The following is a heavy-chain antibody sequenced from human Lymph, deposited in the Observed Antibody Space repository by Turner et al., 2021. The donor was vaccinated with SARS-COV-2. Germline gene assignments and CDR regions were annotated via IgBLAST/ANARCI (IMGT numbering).Heavy chain of an antibody. D-gene: IGHD2-15*01. CDR2: ISGSGAST. CDR1: GFTFSRYT. J-gene: IGHJ5*02. Sequence: EVQLLESGGGLVQPGGSLGLTCTASGFTFSRYTMSWVRQARGKGLEWVSAISGSGASTYYADSVKGRFTISRDNSKNTLYLQMNSLRVEDTAVYYCAKDGYDGIYCGGGSCYSGWFDPWGQGTLVTVSS. CDR3: AKDGYDGIYCGGGSCYSGWFDP. V-gene: IGHV3-23*01.